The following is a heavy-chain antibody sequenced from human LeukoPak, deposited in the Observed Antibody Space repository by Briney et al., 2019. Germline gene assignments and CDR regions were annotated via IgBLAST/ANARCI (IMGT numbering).Heavy chain of an antibody. J-gene: IGHJ4*02. CDR3: ARRAPSHDFDD. Sequence: GGSLRLSCAASGFSFTAYAMSSFRQTPEKGLEWVAAISTTSGNIYYADSVKGRFTISRDNAKNSLYLQMNSLRVEDTALYYCARRAPSHDFDDWGQGTLVTVSS. CDR2: ISTTSGNI. V-gene: IGHV3-21*01. CDR1: GFSFTAYA.